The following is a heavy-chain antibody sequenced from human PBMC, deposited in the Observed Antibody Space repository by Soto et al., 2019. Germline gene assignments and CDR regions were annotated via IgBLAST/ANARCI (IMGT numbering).Heavy chain of an antibody. V-gene: IGHV1-2*04. D-gene: IGHD6-13*01. CDR1: GYTFTGYD. CDR3: ARDAGAAASTFDI. Sequence: ASVKVSCKASGYTFTGYDVHWVRQAPGQGLEWMGWINPNSGGTNYAQKFQGWVTMTRDTSISTAYMELSRLRSDDTAVYYCARDAGAAASTFDIWGQGTMVTVSS. CDR2: INPNSGGT. J-gene: IGHJ3*02.